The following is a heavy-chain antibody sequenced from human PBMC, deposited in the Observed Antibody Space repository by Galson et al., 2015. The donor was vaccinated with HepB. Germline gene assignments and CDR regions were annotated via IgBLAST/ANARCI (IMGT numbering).Heavy chain of an antibody. CDR1: GFTFSNYG. J-gene: IGHJ4*02. Sequence: SLRLSCAASGFTFSNYGMHWVRQAPGTGLEWVAYIRYDGSIKYYADSVKGRFTISRDNSKNTLYLQMNSLRAEDTAVYYCARNTPSSGYHGLHYGGQGTLVTVSS. CDR2: IRYDGSIK. CDR3: ARNTPSSGYHGLHY. D-gene: IGHD5-12*01. V-gene: IGHV3-30*02.